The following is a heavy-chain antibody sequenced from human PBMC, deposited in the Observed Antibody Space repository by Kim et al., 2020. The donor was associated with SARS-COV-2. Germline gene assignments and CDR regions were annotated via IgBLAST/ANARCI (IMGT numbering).Heavy chain of an antibody. V-gene: IGHV3-21*01. Sequence: EGSLRLSCAASGFTFSSYSMNWVRQAPGKGLEWVSSISSSSSYIYYADSVKGRFTISRDNAKNSLYLQMNSLGAEDTAVYYCASHTYYYGSGSYMGWGQGTLVTVSS. CDR2: ISSSSSYI. CDR3: ASHTYYYGSGSYMG. D-gene: IGHD3-10*01. J-gene: IGHJ4*02. CDR1: GFTFSSYS.